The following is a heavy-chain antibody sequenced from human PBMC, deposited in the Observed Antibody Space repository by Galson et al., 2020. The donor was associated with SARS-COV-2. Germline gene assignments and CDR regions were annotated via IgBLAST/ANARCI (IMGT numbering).Heavy chain of an antibody. CDR3: ARGMDY. J-gene: IGHJ4*02. V-gene: IGHV4-34*01. CDR1: GGSFSGYY. Sequence: SETLSLTCAVYGGSFSGYYWSWIRQPPGKGLEWIGEINHSGSTNYNPSLKSRVTISVDTSKNQFSLKLSSVTAADTAVYYCARGMDYWGQGTLVTVSS. CDR2: INHSGST.